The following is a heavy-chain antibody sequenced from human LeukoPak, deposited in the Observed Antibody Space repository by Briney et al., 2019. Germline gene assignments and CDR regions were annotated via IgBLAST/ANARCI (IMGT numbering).Heavy chain of an antibody. D-gene: IGHD2/OR15-2a*01. V-gene: IGHV3-64*01. CDR1: GFTCSNYP. CDR3: AREISRGFDI. CDR2: VSSNGAST. J-gene: IGHJ3*02. Sequence: GGSLRLSCAASGFTCSNYPMHWVRQAPGKGLESVSAVSSNGASTYYENSVKDRFIVSRDNSKNTLYLQLGSLRAEDTAVYYCAREISRGFDIWGQGTMVTVSS.